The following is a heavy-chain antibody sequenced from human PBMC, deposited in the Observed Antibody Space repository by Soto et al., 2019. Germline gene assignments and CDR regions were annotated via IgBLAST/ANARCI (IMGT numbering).Heavy chain of an antibody. J-gene: IGHJ5*02. D-gene: IGHD3-10*01. CDR2: ISGFNDDT. Sequence: QAQLVQSGVEMKNVGASVKVSCKASGYTFTSYGISWVRQAPGQGLEWMGWISGFNDDTNHAQKFQGRVTVTKDTSTSQAYMELRSLKSDDTAVYYCARSGSYYPARNWFGPWGQGTLVTVSS. CDR3: ARSGSYYPARNWFGP. V-gene: IGHV1-18*01. CDR1: GYTFTSYG.